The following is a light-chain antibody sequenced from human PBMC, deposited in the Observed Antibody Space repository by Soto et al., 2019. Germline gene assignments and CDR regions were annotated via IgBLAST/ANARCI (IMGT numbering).Light chain of an antibody. V-gene: IGKV1-9*01. J-gene: IGKJ2*01. CDR2: DAS. Sequence: SVSSLSAKNRDRVTITCRASQGISSFLAWYQQKPGKAPKPLIYDASTLQNGVPSRFSGSGSGTDFTLTISSLQPEDSATYYCPVLHSFPVPFG. CDR1: QGISSF. CDR3: PVLHSFPVP.